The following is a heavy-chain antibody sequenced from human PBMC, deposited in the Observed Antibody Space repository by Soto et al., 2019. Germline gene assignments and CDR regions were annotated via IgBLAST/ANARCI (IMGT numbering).Heavy chain of an antibody. CDR2: ISPGSRYP. J-gene: IGHJ5*02. CDR1: GFTFGDSH. V-gene: IGHV3-11*06. D-gene: IGHD2-15*01. CDR3: VRGGGGGLVDP. Sequence: GSLKLSGTGSGFTFGDSHRIWIRQAPGKGLEWISYISPGSRYPAYADSVKGRFTISRDNAKRSLYLQMMSLTAEDTAIYYCVRGGGGGLVDPWGQGTMVTVS.